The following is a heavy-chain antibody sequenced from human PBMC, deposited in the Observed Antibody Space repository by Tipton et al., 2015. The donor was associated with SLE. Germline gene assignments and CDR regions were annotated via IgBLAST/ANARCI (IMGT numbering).Heavy chain of an antibody. V-gene: IGHV4-61*02. D-gene: IGHD5-12*01. Sequence: TLSLTCTVSGGSISSSSYYCGGIRQPPGKGLEWIWRLYTTGSTNHNPSLKSRVTMSVATSKNQFSLKLSSVTAADTAVYYCVSDVDIVATMGHSRAFDIWGQGTMVTVPS. CDR1: GGSISSSSYY. J-gene: IGHJ3*02. CDR2: LYTTGST. CDR3: VSDVDIVATMGHSRAFDI.